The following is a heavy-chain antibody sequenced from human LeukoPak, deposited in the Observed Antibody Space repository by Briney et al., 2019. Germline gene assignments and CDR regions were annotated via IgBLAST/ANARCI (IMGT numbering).Heavy chain of an antibody. CDR2: INHSGST. D-gene: IGHD1-26*01. V-gene: IGHV4-34*01. CDR3: ARGLVGATGYYFDY. Sequence: SETLSLTCAVYGGSFSGYYWSWIRQPPGKGRKWIGEINHSGSTNYNPSLKSRVTISVDTSKNQFSLKLSSVTAADTAVYYCARGLVGATGYYFDYWGQGTLVTVSS. J-gene: IGHJ4*02. CDR1: GGSFSGYY.